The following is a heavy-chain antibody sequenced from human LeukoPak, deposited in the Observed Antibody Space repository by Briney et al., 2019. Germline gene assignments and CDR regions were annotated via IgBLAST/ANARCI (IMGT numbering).Heavy chain of an antibody. CDR2: INARGDT. CDR1: GWSFNDYY. D-gene: IGHD2-2*01. Sequence: SETLSLTCAVYGWSFNDYYWNWNRQPPGKGLEWIGEINARGDTNYNPSLKSRVNISGDTSKKQFSLRLTSMIAADTALYYCARGQVPAARGYNWFDPWGQGTLVTVSS. V-gene: IGHV4-34*01. J-gene: IGHJ5*02. CDR3: ARGQVPAARGYNWFDP.